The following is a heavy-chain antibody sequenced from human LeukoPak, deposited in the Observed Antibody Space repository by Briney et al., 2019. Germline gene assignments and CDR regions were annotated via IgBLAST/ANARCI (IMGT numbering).Heavy chain of an antibody. CDR2: INKDGSAT. J-gene: IGHJ6*02. D-gene: IGHD1-26*01. V-gene: IGHV3-43*02. CDR1: GFTFDAYA. Sequence: PGGSLRLSCEASGFTFDAYAMHWVRQAPGKGLEWVSLINKDGSATYYADSVKGRFNISRDNSKHSLYLQMNSLRSEDTALYYCATWAFYHSLDVWGQGTTVTVSS. CDR3: ATWAFYHSLDV.